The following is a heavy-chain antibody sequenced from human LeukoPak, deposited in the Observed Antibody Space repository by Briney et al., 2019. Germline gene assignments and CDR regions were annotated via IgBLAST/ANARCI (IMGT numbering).Heavy chain of an antibody. D-gene: IGHD4-11*01. CDR2: ISYDGSNK. CDR3: AKDSGPGSLTTVYYYGMDV. CDR1: GFTFSSYG. V-gene: IGHV3-30*18. J-gene: IGHJ6*02. Sequence: PGRSLRLSCAASGFTFSSYGMHWVRQAPGKGLEWVAVISYDGSNKYYADSVKGRFTISRDNSKNTLYLQMNSLSAEDTAVYYCAKDSGPGSLTTVYYYGMDVWGQGTTVPVSS.